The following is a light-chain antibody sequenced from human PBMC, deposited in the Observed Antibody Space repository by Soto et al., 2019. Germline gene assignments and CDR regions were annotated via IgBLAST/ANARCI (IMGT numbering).Light chain of an antibody. J-gene: IGKJ1*01. CDR2: DAS. Sequence: EIVLTQSPATLSLSPGERATLSCRASQSVSSYLAWYQQKPGQAPRLLIYDASNRATGIPARFSGSGSGTAFTITISSLEPEDFAVYYCQQRSNWPWTFGQGTKVEIK. CDR1: QSVSSY. V-gene: IGKV3-11*01. CDR3: QQRSNWPWT.